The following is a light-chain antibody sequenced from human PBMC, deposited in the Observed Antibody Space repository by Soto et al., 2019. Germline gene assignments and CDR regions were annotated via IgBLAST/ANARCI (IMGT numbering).Light chain of an antibody. CDR2: DND. J-gene: IGLJ3*02. CDR1: SSDIGNNY. Sequence: QSVLTQPPSVSAAPGLTVTISCSGSSSDIGNNYVSWYQQFPGTAPKLLMYDNDKRPSGIPDRFSGSKSGTSATLGITGLQTGDEADYYCGTWDSSLSAVFGGGTKLTVL. V-gene: IGLV1-51*01. CDR3: GTWDSSLSAV.